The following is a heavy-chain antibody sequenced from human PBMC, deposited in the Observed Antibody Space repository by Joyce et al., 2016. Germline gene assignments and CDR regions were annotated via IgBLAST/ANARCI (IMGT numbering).Heavy chain of an antibody. CDR2: IGYDGNNE. D-gene: IGHD2-21*01. Sequence: QVQLVESGGGVVQPGRSLRLSCETFGFTFNNYGMHWVRQAPGKGLEWEAVIGYDGNNEYYADSVKGRFTISRDISKSTLYLQMNSLRVEDTAVYFCARDLEVVIASNEGFDIWGQGTLVTVSS. CDR3: ARDLEVVIASNEGFDI. CDR1: GFTFNNYG. V-gene: IGHV3-33*01. J-gene: IGHJ3*02.